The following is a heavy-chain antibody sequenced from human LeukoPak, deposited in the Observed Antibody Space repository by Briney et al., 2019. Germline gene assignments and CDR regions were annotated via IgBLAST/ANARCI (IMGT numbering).Heavy chain of an antibody. CDR2: MNPNSGNT. V-gene: IGHV1-8*01. Sequence: ASVKVSCKASGYTFTSYDINWVRQATGQGLEWMGWMNPNSGNTGYAQKFQGRVTMTRNTSISTANMALSSLRSEDTTVYYFSMGHSVGYRWAHHWFDGGGQRTLVTAS. CDR1: GYTFTSYD. D-gene: IGHD5/OR15-5a*01. CDR3: SMGHSVGYRWAHHWFDG. J-gene: IGHJ5*02.